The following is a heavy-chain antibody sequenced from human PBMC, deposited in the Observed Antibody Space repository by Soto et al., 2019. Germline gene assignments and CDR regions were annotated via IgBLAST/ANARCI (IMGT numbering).Heavy chain of an antibody. CDR2: ISAYNGNT. Sequence: AAVKVSCKACGYTFTRYGISWVRQAPGQGLEWMGWISAYNGNTNYAQKLQGRVTMTTDTSTSTAYMELRSLRSDDTAVYYCARVPTGDYVFAYWGQGTLVTVSS. D-gene: IGHD4-17*01. CDR1: GYTFTRYG. J-gene: IGHJ4*02. V-gene: IGHV1-18*01. CDR3: ARVPTGDYVFAY.